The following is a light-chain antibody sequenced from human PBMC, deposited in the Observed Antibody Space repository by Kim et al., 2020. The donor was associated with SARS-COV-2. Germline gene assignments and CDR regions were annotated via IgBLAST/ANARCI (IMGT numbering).Light chain of an antibody. CDR3: QQYGSTPTMYT. CDR1: QSVSSSY. CDR2: GAS. J-gene: IGKJ2*01. Sequence: EIVLTQSPGTLSLSPGERATLSCRASQSVSSSYLAWYQQKPGQAPRLIIYGASSRATGIPDRFSGSGSGTDFTLTISRLEPEDFAVYYCQQYGSTPTMYTFGQGTKLEI. V-gene: IGKV3-20*01.